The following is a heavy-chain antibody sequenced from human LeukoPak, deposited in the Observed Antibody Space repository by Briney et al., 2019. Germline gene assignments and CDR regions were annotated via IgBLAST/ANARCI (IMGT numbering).Heavy chain of an antibody. J-gene: IGHJ4*02. V-gene: IGHV3-49*03. Sequence: PGGSLRLSCTASGFTFGDYAISWFRQAPGKGLEWVGFIRSKAYGGTTEYAASVKGRFTISRDDSKSIAYLQMNSLKTEDTAVYYCTREDILTGYYSTLWGQGTLVTVSS. CDR3: TREDILTGYYSTL. CDR1: GFTFGDYA. CDR2: IRSKAYGGTT. D-gene: IGHD3-9*01.